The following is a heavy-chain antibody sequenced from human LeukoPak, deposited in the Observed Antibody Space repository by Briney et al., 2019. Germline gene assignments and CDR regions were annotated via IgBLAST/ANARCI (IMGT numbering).Heavy chain of an antibody. Sequence: SETLSLTCTVSGGSISSYYWSWIRQPPGKGLEWIGYIYYSGGTNYNPSLKSRVTISVDTSKNQFSLKLSSVTAADTAVYYCARRLSWEKAFDYWGQGTLVTVSS. V-gene: IGHV4-59*08. D-gene: IGHD1-26*01. J-gene: IGHJ4*02. CDR2: IYYSGGT. CDR3: ARRLSWEKAFDY. CDR1: GGSISSYY.